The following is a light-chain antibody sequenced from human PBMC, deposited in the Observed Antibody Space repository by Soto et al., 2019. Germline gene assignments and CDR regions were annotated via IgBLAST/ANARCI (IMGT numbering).Light chain of an antibody. V-gene: IGKV3-15*01. CDR3: QQYNSWPPNFT. Sequence: EIVMTQSPATLSVSPGERATLSCRASQSVSSNLAWYQQKPGQPPRLLIYGASTRATGIPARFSGSGSGTEFTLTISSLQSEDFAVYYCQQYNSWPPNFTFGQGTKLEIK. J-gene: IGKJ2*01. CDR2: GAS. CDR1: QSVSSN.